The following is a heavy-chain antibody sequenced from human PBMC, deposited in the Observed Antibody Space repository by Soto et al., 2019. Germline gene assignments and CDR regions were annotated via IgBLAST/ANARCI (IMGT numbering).Heavy chain of an antibody. Sequence: QVQLVESGGGVVQPGRSLRLSCAASGFTFSSYGMHWVRQAPGKGLEWVAVIWYDGSNKYYADSVKGRFTISRDNSKNKLDLQMNSLRAEDTAVYYCARAYSADYGMDVWGQGTTVTVSS. CDR3: ARAYSADYGMDV. CDR2: IWYDGSNK. J-gene: IGHJ6*02. V-gene: IGHV3-33*01. CDR1: GFTFSSYG. D-gene: IGHD1-26*01.